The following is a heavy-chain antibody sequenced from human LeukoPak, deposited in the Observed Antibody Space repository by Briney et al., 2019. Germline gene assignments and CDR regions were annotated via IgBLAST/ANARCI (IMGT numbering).Heavy chain of an antibody. V-gene: IGHV3-20*04. CDR2: INWNGGST. CDR3: ARGFYGDYDYYSYMDV. Sequence: GGSLRLSCAASGFTFDDYGKSWVRQAPGKGLEWVCGINWNGGSTGYADSVKGRFTISRDNAKNSLYLQMNSLRAEDTALYYCARGFYGDYDYYSYMDVWGKGTTVTVSS. D-gene: IGHD4-17*01. CDR1: GFTFDDYG. J-gene: IGHJ6*03.